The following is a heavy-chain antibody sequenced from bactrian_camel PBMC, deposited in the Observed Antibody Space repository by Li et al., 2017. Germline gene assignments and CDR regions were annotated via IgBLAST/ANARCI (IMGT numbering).Heavy chain of an antibody. D-gene: IGHD1*01. CDR1: GFTFRYSD. Sequence: HVQLVESGGGSVQPGGSLRLSCAGSGFTFRYSDYCLGWFRQALGKEREAVAVVARDGSTIYGESTEGRFTVSRDNDKNLLFLQMSNLKPEDSAMYYCAASCRFRNGCSIRDDPYWGQGTQVTVS. J-gene: IGHJ4*01. CDR2: VARDGST. V-gene: IGHV3S53*01. CDR3: AASCRFRNGCSIRDDPY.